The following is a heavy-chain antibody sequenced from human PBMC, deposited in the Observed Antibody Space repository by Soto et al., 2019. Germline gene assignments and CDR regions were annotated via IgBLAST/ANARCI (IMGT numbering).Heavy chain of an antibody. J-gene: IGHJ6*02. CDR2: IKQDGSEK. CDR1: GFTFSSYW. D-gene: IGHD3-3*01. Sequence: GGSLRLSCAASGFTFSSYWMSWVRQAPGKGLEWVANIKQDGSEKYYVDSVKGRFTISRDNAKNSLYLQMDSLRAEDTAVYYCARARRRYYDFWSGYYKEDYYYHGMGVWGQGTTVTVSS. V-gene: IGHV3-7*01. CDR3: ARARRRYYDFWSGYYKEDYYYHGMGV.